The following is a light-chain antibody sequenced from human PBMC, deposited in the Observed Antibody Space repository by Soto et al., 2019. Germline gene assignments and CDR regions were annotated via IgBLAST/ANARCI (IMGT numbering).Light chain of an antibody. V-gene: IGKV1-5*03. CDR1: PSISSW. Sequence: DIQMTQSPSTLSASVGDRVTITCRASPSISSWLAWYQQKPGKAPKLLIYKGSSLESGVPSRFSGSGSGTEFTLTISSLQPDDFATYYCQQYNSYSGFTFGPGTKVDIK. CDR3: QQYNSYSGFT. J-gene: IGKJ3*01. CDR2: KGS.